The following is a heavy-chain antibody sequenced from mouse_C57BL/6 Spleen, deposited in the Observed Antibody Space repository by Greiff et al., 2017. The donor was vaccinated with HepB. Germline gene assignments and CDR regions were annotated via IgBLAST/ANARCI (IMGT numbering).Heavy chain of an antibody. CDR2: IYPRSGNT. V-gene: IGHV1-81*01. CDR3: ARCLLPHYFDY. Sequence: VQLVESGAELARPGASVKLSCKASGYTFTSYGISWVKQRTGQGLEWIGEIYPRSGNTYYNEKFKGKATLTADKSSSTAYMELRSLTSEDSAVYFCARCLLPHYFDYWGQGTTLTVSS. CDR1: GYTFTSYG. J-gene: IGHJ2*01. D-gene: IGHD5-5*01.